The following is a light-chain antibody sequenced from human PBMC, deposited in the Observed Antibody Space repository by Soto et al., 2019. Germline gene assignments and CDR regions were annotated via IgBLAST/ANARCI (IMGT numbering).Light chain of an antibody. Sequence: DVQMTQSPPTLSASVGDRVTITCRASQPISSWLAWYHQKPGKAPKLLIYDASNLESGVPSRFSGSGSGTEFTLTINSLQPDDFATYYCQQYHIYSGTFGQGTKVDIK. CDR2: DAS. CDR1: QPISSW. V-gene: IGKV1-5*01. J-gene: IGKJ1*01. CDR3: QQYHIYSGT.